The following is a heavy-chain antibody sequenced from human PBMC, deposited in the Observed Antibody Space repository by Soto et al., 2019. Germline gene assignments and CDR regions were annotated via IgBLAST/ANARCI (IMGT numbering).Heavy chain of an antibody. D-gene: IGHD3-22*01. CDR1: GFTFSTNG. J-gene: IGHJ4*02. Sequence: QVQLVESGGGVVQPGTSLRLSCAVSGFTFSTNGMHWVRQAPGQGLEWVAVISHDDRNKYYADSVKGRFTISRDNSKNTLYLQMNSLRAEDTAVYYCAKDRDRSWAFDYWGQGTLVTVSS. CDR3: AKDRDRSWAFDY. CDR2: ISHDDRNK. V-gene: IGHV3-30*18.